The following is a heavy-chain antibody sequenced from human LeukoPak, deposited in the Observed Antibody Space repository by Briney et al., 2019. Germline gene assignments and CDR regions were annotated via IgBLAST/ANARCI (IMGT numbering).Heavy chain of an antibody. CDR3: ARTRNGDYTPNDAFDI. J-gene: IGHJ3*02. Sequence: SETLSLTCTVSGYSVSSGYYWGWIRQPPGKGLEWIGSIYHSGSTYYNPSLESRVTISVDRSKNQFSLKLSSVAAADTAVYYCARTRNGDYTPNDAFDIWGQGTMVTVSS. D-gene: IGHD4-17*01. CDR2: IYHSGST. V-gene: IGHV4-38-2*02. CDR1: GYSVSSGYY.